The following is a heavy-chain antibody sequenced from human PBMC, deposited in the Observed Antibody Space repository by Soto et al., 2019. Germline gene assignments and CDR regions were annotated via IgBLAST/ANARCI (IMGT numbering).Heavy chain of an antibody. V-gene: IGHV1-3*05. CDR1: GYTFTSYA. CDR3: ARVEYSSSSSYYYYGMDV. Sequence: QVQLVQSGAEEKKPGASVKVSCKASGYTFTSYAMHWVRQAPGQRLEWMGWINAGNGNTKYSQKFQGRVTITRDTAASTAYRDLSSLSSEDTAVYYCARVEYSSSSSYYYYGMDVWGQGTTVTVSS. D-gene: IGHD6-6*01. J-gene: IGHJ6*02. CDR2: INAGNGNT.